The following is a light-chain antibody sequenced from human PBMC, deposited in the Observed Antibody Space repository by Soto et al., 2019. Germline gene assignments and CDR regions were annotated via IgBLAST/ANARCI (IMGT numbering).Light chain of an antibody. Sequence: DIQMTQSPSSLSASVGASVTITCRASQNIYNYLNWYQQKPGKDPRLMIYAASTLHSGVPSRFTGSGSGTDFSLTINVLQPEDFATYYCQHSYTAPPFTFGQGNRLEI. V-gene: IGKV1-39*01. J-gene: IGKJ2*01. CDR3: QHSYTAPPFT. CDR1: QNIYNY. CDR2: AAS.